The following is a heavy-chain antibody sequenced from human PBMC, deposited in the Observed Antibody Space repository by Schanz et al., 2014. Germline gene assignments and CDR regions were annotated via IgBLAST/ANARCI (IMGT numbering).Heavy chain of an antibody. J-gene: IGHJ4*02. Sequence: EVQLLESGGGLVQPGGSLRLSCAASGFTFSSYAMSWVRQAPGKGLEYVSAISQDGYSTYYADSVKGRFTISRDNSKNTLYLQMSSLTTEDTAVYFYVKDYRGQGTLVTVSS. V-gene: IGHV3-64D*06. CDR1: GFTFSSYA. CDR3: VKDY. CDR2: ISQDGYST. D-gene: IGHD3-10*01.